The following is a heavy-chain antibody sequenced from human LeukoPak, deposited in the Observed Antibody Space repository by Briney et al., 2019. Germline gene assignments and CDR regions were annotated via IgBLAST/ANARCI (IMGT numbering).Heavy chain of an antibody. D-gene: IGHD4-17*01. V-gene: IGHV3-9*01. CDR1: GFTFDDYA. CDR2: ISWNSGSI. CDR3: AKVGPHDYGHGRSAFDI. Sequence: GRSLRLSCAASGFTFDDYAMHWVRQAPGKGLEWVSGISWNSGSIGYADSVKGRFTISRDNAKNSLYLQMNSLRAEDTALYYCAKVGPHDYGHGRSAFDIWGQGTMVTVSS. J-gene: IGHJ3*02.